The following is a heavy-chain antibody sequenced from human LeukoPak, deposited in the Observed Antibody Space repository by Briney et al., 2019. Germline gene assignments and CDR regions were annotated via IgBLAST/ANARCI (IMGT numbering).Heavy chain of an antibody. V-gene: IGHV3-7*01. J-gene: IGHJ5*02. CDR3: TRGENQFSGELWLDP. CDR2: IRQDGSDT. CDR1: GFPFSNYY. D-gene: IGHD4-17*01. Sequence: GGSLRLSCEASGFPFSNYYMTWVRQATGKGLEWVASIRQDGSDTYYGDSVKGRFTVSRDNAKNSLFLEMNSLRGDDTAVYYCTRGENQFSGELWLDPWGQGTLVTVSS.